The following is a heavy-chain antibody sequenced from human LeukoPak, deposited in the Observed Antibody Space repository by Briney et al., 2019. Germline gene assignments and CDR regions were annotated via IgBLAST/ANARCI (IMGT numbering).Heavy chain of an antibody. Sequence: PSETLSLTCAVYGGSFSGYYWSWIRQPPGKGLEWIGEINHSGSTNYNPSLKSRVTISEDTSKNQFSLKLSSVTAADTAVYYCARGTAVVNQSAFDIWGQGTMVTVSS. CDR3: ARGTAVVNQSAFDI. CDR1: GGSFSGYY. CDR2: INHSGST. J-gene: IGHJ3*02. D-gene: IGHD4-23*01. V-gene: IGHV4-34*01.